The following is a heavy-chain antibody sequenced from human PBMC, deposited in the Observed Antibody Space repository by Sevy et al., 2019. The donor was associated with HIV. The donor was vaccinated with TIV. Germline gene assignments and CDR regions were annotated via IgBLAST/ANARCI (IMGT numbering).Heavy chain of an antibody. J-gene: IGHJ4*02. CDR1: GLTFSSDS. D-gene: IGHD5-18*01. V-gene: IGHV3-48*02. CDR2: ISSSSRTI. CDR3: ARDVDTPFVRSFDS. Sequence: GGSLRLSCVVSGLTFSSDSMNWVRQDPGKGLEWLAYISSSSRTIYYADSVEGRFTISRDNDKKSVFLQMNNLRDEDSATYYCARDVDTPFVRSFDSWGQGTLVTVSS.